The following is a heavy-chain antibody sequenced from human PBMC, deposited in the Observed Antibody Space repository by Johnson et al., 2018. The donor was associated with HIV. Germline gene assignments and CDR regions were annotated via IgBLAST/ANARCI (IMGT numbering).Heavy chain of an antibody. D-gene: IGHD3-16*02. CDR2: ISGSGGST. Sequence: VQLVESGGGVVQPGRSLRLSCAASGFTFSSYAMSWVRQAPGKGLEWVSAISGSGGSTYYADSVKGRFTISRDNSKNTLYLQMNSLRAEDTAVYFCARGPIADDAFDLWGQGTMVTVSS. CDR1: GFTFSSYA. J-gene: IGHJ3*01. CDR3: ARGPIADDAFDL. V-gene: IGHV3-23*04.